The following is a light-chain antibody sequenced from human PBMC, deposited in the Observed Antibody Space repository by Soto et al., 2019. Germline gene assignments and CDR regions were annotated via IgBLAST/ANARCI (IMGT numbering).Light chain of an antibody. CDR2: KVS. Sequence: DVVMTQSPLSLPVTLGQPASISCRSSHSLVYSDGNTYLNWFQQRPGQSPRRLIYKVSNRDSGVPDRVSGSGSGTDFTLKISRVEAEDVGVYYCMQGTHWPPTFVQGTKVEI. CDR1: HSLVYSDGNTY. V-gene: IGKV2-30*01. CDR3: MQGTHWPPT. J-gene: IGKJ1*01.